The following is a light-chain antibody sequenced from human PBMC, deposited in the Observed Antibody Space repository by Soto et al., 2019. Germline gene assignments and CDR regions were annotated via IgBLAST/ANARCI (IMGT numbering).Light chain of an antibody. CDR1: SSDVGNYDY. CDR3: SSYTSSSTL. CDR2: DVS. Sequence: QPVLTQPASVSGSPGQSITISCTGTSSDVGNYDYVSWYQQHPGKAPKLMIYDVSNRPSGVSNRFSGSKSGNTASLTISRLQVEDEADYYCSSYTSSSTLFGGGTKVTVL. J-gene: IGLJ2*01. V-gene: IGLV2-14*03.